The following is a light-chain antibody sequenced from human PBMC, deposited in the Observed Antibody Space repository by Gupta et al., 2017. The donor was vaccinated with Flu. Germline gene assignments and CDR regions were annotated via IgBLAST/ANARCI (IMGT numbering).Light chain of an antibody. CDR2: DTS. J-gene: IGKJ5*01. CDR1: QSVSSN. V-gene: IGKV3D-15*01. CDR3: QQYKNWPPFT. Sequence: VRTQSPATLSVSPGERATLSCRASQSVSSNLAWYQQKPGQAPRLLIYDTSTRDTGIPARFSGSGSGKEFTLTISSRQSEDFAVYYCQQYKNWPPFTFGQGTRVDIK.